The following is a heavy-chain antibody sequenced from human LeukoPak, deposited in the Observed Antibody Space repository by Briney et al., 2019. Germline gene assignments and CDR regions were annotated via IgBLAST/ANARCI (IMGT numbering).Heavy chain of an antibody. Sequence: PGGPLRLSCAVSGFTFSSYAMIWVRQAPGRGLVWVSSIGASGDSIYYTGSVKGRFTISRDNSKNTLYLQMSSLRVEDTAVYYCAKIPDVSDYWGQGTLVTVSS. CDR2: IGASGDSI. J-gene: IGHJ4*02. D-gene: IGHD5/OR15-5a*01. V-gene: IGHV3-23*01. CDR3: AKIPDVSDY. CDR1: GFTFSSYA.